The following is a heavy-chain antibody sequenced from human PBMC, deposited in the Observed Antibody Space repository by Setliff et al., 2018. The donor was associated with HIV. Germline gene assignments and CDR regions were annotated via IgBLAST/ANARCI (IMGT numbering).Heavy chain of an antibody. CDR2: INQSGGI. CDR1: GGSCSGYY. V-gene: IGHV4-34*01. CDR3: ATASGYALFMGAFDI. J-gene: IGHJ3*02. Sequence: SETLSLTCAVSGGSCSGYYWSWIRQHPGKGLEWMGEINQSGGINYNPSLKSRVTISIDTFKNQFSMKLYSVTAADTAVYYCATASGYALFMGAFDIWGQGTMVTVSS. D-gene: IGHD5-12*01.